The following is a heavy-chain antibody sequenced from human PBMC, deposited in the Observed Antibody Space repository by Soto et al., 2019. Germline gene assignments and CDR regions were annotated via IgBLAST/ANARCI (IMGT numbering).Heavy chain of an antibody. J-gene: IGHJ6*02. V-gene: IGHV3-33*01. D-gene: IGHD6-13*01. CDR2: IWYDGSNK. CDR3: ARERGYSSSWYRGHYYYGMDV. CDR1: GFTFRRSR. Sequence: PGGSLRLSCAASGFTFRRSRMHWVRQATGKGLEWVAVIWYDGSNKYYADSVKGRFTISRDNSKNTLYLQMNSLRAEDTAVYYCARERGYSSSWYRGHYYYGMDVWGQGT.